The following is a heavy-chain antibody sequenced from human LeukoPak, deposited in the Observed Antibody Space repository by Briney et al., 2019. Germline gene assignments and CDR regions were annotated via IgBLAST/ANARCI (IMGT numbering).Heavy chain of an antibody. Sequence: GGSLRLSCAASGFTFSSYWMSWVRQAPGKGLEWVANIKQDGSEKYYVGSVKGRFTISRDNAKNTLYLQMNSLRAEDTAVYYCARGGPGYDSSGRWGQGTLVTVSS. CDR2: IKQDGSEK. J-gene: IGHJ4*02. V-gene: IGHV3-7*01. CDR3: ARGGPGYDSSGR. CDR1: GFTFSSYW. D-gene: IGHD3-22*01.